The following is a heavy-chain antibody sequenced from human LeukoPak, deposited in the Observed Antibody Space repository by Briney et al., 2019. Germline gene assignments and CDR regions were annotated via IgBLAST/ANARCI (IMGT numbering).Heavy chain of an antibody. V-gene: IGHV3-21*01. CDR3: LRSYSSGWYGLGGYYFDY. J-gene: IGHJ4*02. Sequence: GGSLRLSCAASGFTFRSYSMNWVRQAPGKGLEWVSSISSSSSYIYYADSVKGRFTISRDNAKNSLYLQMNSLRAEDTAVYYCLRSYSSGWYGLGGYYFDYWGQGTLVTVSS. CDR1: GFTFRSYS. D-gene: IGHD6-19*01. CDR2: ISSSSSYI.